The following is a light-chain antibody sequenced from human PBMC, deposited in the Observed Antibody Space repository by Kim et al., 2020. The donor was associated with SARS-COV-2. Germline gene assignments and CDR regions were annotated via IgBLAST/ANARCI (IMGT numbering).Light chain of an antibody. CDR1: SLRSYY. CDR3: NSRASNDNVV. V-gene: IGLV3-19*01. Sequence: SSELTQDPAVSVPLGQTVRITCQGDSLRSYYATWYQQKPGQAPILVIYGKNNRPSGIPDRFSGSSSGNTASLTITGTQAGDEADYYCNSRASNDNVVFGG. CDR2: GKN. J-gene: IGLJ2*01.